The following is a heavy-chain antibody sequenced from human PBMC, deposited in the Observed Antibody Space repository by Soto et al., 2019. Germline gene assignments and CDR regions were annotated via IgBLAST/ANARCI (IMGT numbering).Heavy chain of an antibody. CDR2: MNPNSGNT. D-gene: IGHD1-1*01. CDR3: AIRSQLERRPATAFDI. Sequence: GASVKVSCKASGYTFTSYDINWVRQATGQGLEWMGWMNPNSGNTGYAQKFQGRVTMTRNTSISTAYMELSSLRSEDTAVYYCAIRSQLERRPATAFDIWGQGTMVTVSS. J-gene: IGHJ3*02. V-gene: IGHV1-8*01. CDR1: GYTFTSYD.